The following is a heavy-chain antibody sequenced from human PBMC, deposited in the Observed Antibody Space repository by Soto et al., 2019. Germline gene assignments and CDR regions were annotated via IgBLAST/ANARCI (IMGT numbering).Heavy chain of an antibody. Sequence: PSETLSLTCAVYGGSFSGYYWSWIRQPPGKGLEWIGEINHSGSTNYNPSLKSRVTISVDTSKNQFSLKLSSVTAADTAVYYCARDDGHNWIDYWGQGTLVTVSS. J-gene: IGHJ4*02. D-gene: IGHD3-16*01. CDR3: ARDDGHNWIDY. CDR2: INHSGST. V-gene: IGHV4-34*01. CDR1: GGSFSGYY.